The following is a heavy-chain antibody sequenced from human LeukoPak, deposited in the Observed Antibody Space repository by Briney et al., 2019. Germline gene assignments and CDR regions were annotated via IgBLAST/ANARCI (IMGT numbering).Heavy chain of an antibody. D-gene: IGHD3-10*01. V-gene: IGHV3-74*01. Sequence: PGGSLRLSCAASGFTFSSYWMHWVRQAPGKGLVWVSRINSDGSSTSYADSVKGRFTISRDNAKNTLYLQMNSLRVEDTAVYYCARDGRLWFYYMDVWGKGTTVTVSS. CDR2: INSDGSST. CDR3: ARDGRLWFYYMDV. J-gene: IGHJ6*03. CDR1: GFTFSSYW.